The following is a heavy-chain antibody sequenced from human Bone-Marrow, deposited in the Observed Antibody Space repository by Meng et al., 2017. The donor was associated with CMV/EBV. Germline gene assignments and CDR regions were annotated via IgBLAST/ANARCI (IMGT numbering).Heavy chain of an antibody. CDR2: INPDGSST. Sequence: GQLVESGAGLVQPGGSLRLSCAASGFTVSSHWMHWVRQAPGKGLVWVSRINPDGSSTAYADSVKGRFTISRDNAKNTLYLQMNGLRADDTAVYYCARGVGESLGWEMGYWGQGNLVTVSS. D-gene: IGHD1-26*01. CDR1: GFTVSSHW. J-gene: IGHJ4*02. V-gene: IGHV3-74*03. CDR3: ARGVGESLGWEMGY.